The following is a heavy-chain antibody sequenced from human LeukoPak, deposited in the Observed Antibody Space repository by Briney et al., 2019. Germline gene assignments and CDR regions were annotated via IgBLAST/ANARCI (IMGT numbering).Heavy chain of an antibody. CDR3: ARGVRNCSGGSCYWFDP. J-gene: IGHJ5*02. V-gene: IGHV7-4-1*02. CDR1: GYTFTSYG. Sequence: GASVKVSCKASGYTFTSYGISWVRQAPGQGLEWMGWINTNTGNPTYAQGFTGRFVFSLDTSVSTAYLQISSLKAEDTAVYYCARGVRNCSGGSCYWFDPWGQGTLVTVSS. D-gene: IGHD2-15*01. CDR2: INTNTGNP.